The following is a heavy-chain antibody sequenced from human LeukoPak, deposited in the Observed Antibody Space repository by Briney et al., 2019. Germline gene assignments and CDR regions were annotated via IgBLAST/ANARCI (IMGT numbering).Heavy chain of an antibody. V-gene: IGHV3-72*01. CDR1: GLTLSDHY. Sequence: PGGSLRLSCAASGLTLSDHYMDWVRQAPGKGLEWVGGTRNKVNGYTTEYAAYVKGRFTISRDDSKNSLYLQLSSLKTEDTAMYYCVRVRGSGWDQNYFDCWGQGTLVTVSS. CDR3: VRVRGSGWDQNYFDC. CDR2: TRNKVNGYTT. D-gene: IGHD6-19*01. J-gene: IGHJ4*02.